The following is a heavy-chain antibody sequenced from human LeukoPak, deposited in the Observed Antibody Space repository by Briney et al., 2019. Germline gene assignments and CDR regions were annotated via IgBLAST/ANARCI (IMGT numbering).Heavy chain of an antibody. CDR3: AKGHGDWGGNYLDH. CDR2: ISASGSTM. D-gene: IGHD4-17*01. V-gene: IGHV3-23*01. CDR1: GFTFTHYA. J-gene: IGHJ4*02. Sequence: GGSLRLSCIASGFTFTHYAMTWVRQAPGKGLEWVSDISASGSTMHYADSVKGRFTVSRDNSKNTVFLEMISLRVEDTALYLCAKGHGDWGGNYLDHWGQGAQVTVSS.